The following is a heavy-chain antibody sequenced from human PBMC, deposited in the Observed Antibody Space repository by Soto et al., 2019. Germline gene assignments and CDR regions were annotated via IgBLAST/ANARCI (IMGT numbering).Heavy chain of an antibody. CDR3: ARLLGGYDDYGGWFAP. CDR2: VSHSGRT. Sequence: SETLSLTCTISGGSISPYSWTWIRQSPGKGLEWIGYVSHSGRTFYTPSLKSRLTMSLDTSRSQFSLRLKSVSAADTAVYYCARLLGGYDDYGGWFAPWGQGNLVT. D-gene: IGHD4-17*01. CDR1: GGSISPYS. V-gene: IGHV4-59*01. J-gene: IGHJ5*02.